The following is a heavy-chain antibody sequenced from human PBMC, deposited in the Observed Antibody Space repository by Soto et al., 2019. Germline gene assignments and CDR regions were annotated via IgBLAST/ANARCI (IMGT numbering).Heavy chain of an antibody. J-gene: IGHJ4*02. CDR2: INPSGGST. CDR1: GYTFTSYY. D-gene: IGHD3-22*01. V-gene: IGHV1-46*01. Sequence: ASVKVSCKASGYTFTSYYMHWVRQAPGQGLEWMGIINPSGGSTSYAQKFQGRVTMTRDTSTSTVYMELSSLRSEDTPVYYCARNPFYYDSSGYYYSDYWGQGTLVTVSS. CDR3: ARNPFYYDSSGYYYSDY.